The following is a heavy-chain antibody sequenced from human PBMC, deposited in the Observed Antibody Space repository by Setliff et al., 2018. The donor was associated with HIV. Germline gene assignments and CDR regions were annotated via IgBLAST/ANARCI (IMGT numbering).Heavy chain of an antibody. J-gene: IGHJ4*02. CDR1: GYSISSGYY. CDR2: IYYSGST. D-gene: IGHD6-6*01. V-gene: IGHV4-38-2*01. CDR3: ARVLEQVVSDY. Sequence: ASETLSLTCAVSGYSISSGYYWGWIRQPPGKGLEWIGSIYYSGSTNYNPSLKSRVTISVDTSKNQFSLKLSSVNAADTAVYYCARVLEQVVSDYWGQGTLVTVSS.